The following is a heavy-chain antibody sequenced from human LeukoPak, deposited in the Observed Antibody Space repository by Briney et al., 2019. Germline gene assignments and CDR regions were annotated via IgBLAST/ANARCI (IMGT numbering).Heavy chain of an antibody. CDR1: GFTFSTYS. V-gene: IGHV3-48*01. Sequence: GGSLRLACAAYGFTFSTYSMNWVRQAPGKGLEWISHITHGSSRVFYADSVEGRFTVSRDDAKNSLYLQMNSLRVEDTAVYYCARDNGNSYAMDSWGQGTLVTVSS. D-gene: IGHD3-16*01. J-gene: IGHJ4*02. CDR2: ITHGSSRV. CDR3: ARDNGNSYAMDS.